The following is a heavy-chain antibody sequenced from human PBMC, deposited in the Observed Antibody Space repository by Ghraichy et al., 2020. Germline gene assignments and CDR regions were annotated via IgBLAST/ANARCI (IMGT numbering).Heavy chain of an antibody. V-gene: IGHV4-39*01. CDR1: GGSISSSSYY. CDR3: ARHGPYTVTKFPANNWFDP. D-gene: IGHD4-17*01. CDR2: IYYSGST. Sequence: SETLSLTCTVSGGSISSSSYYWGWIRQPPGKGLEWIGSIYYSGSTYYNPSLKSRVTISVDTSKNQFSLKLSSVTAADTAVYYCARHGPYTVTKFPANNWFDPWGQGTLVTVSS. J-gene: IGHJ5*02.